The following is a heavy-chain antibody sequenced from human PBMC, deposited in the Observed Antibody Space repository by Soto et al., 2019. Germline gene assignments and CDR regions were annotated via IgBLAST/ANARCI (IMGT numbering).Heavy chain of an antibody. J-gene: IGHJ5*02. CDR1: TFTSYA. V-gene: IGHV1-3*01. CDR3: ASHPYYDPNWFDP. CDR2: INAGNGNT. D-gene: IGHD3-3*01. Sequence: TFTSYAMHWVRQAPGQRLEWMGWINAGNGNTKYSQKFQGRVTITRDTSASTAYMELSSLRSEDTAVYYCASHPYYDPNWFDPWGQGTLVTVSS.